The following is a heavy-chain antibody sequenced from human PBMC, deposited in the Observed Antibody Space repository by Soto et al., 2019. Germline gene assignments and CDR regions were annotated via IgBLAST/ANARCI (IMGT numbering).Heavy chain of an antibody. D-gene: IGHD6-6*01. CDR2: IWYDGSNK. J-gene: IGHJ6*02. V-gene: IGHV3-33*01. Sequence: QVQLVESGGGVVQPGRSLRLSCAASGFTFSSYGMHWVRQAPGKGLEWVAVIWYDGSNKYYADSVKGRFTISRDNSKNTLYLQMTSLRAEDTAVYYCARDRGSIAARSYYYGMDVWGQGTTVTVSS. CDR1: GFTFSSYG. CDR3: ARDRGSIAARSYYYGMDV.